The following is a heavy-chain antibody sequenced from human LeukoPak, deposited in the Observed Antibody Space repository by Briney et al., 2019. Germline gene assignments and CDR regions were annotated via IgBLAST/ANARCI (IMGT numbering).Heavy chain of an antibody. CDR1: GFTFNTYA. J-gene: IGHJ4*02. CDR3: ARIKNWNYDGGS. CDR2: ISYDGTTK. V-gene: IGHV3-30-3*01. D-gene: IGHD1-7*01. Sequence: GGSLRLSCTASGFTFNTYAIHWVRQAPGKGLQWVAVISYDGTTKHYSDSAKGRFTISRDNSKSTLYLQMNSLRAEDTAVYYCARIKNWNYDGGSWGQGTLVTVSS.